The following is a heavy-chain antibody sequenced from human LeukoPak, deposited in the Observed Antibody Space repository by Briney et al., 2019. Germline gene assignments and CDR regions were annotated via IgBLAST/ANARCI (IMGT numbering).Heavy chain of an antibody. V-gene: IGHV3-48*03. D-gene: IGHD2-2*01. CDR2: ISSSGSTI. J-gene: IGHJ4*02. CDR1: GFTFSSYE. Sequence: PGGSLRLSCAASGFTFSSYEMNWVRQAPGKGLEWVSYISSSGSTIYYADSVKGRFTISRDNAKNSLYLQMNSLRAEDTAVYYCVRVAGYCSSTRCSGDYWGQGTLVVVSS. CDR3: VRVAGYCSSTRCSGDY.